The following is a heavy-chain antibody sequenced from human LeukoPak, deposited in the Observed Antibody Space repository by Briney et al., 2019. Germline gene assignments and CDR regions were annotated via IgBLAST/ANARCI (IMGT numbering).Heavy chain of an antibody. CDR1: GFTFSDYY. CDR2: IISSSSYT. D-gene: IGHD2/OR15-2a*01. CDR3: LPLLSRPYVEDGFDI. V-gene: IGHV3-11*06. Sequence: PGGSLRLSCTASGFTFSDYYMSWIRQAPGKGLEWVSYIISSSSYTKYADSVKGRFTISRDNARNSLYLQMNSLRAEDTAVYYCLPLLSRPYVEDGFDIWGQGTMVTVSS. J-gene: IGHJ3*02.